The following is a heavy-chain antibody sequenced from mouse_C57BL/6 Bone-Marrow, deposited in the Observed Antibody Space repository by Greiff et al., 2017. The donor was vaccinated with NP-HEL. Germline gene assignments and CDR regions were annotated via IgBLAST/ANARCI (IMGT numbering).Heavy chain of an antibody. V-gene: IGHV1-64*01. Sequence: QVQLQQSGAELVKPGASVKLSCKASGYTFTSYWMHWVKQRPGQGLEWIGMIHPNSGSTNYNETFTSKATLTVDNSSSTAYMQLSILTSEDSAVYYCARGLLWLRRRDYYAMDYWGQGTSVTVSS. CDR3: ARGLLWLRRRDYYAMDY. CDR2: IHPNSGST. J-gene: IGHJ4*01. CDR1: GYTFTSYW. D-gene: IGHD2-2*01.